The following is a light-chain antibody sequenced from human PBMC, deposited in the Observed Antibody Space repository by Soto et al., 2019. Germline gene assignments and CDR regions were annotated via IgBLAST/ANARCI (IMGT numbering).Light chain of an antibody. CDR1: QSISSY. V-gene: IGKV1-39*01. J-gene: IGKJ5*01. Sequence: DIPMTQSPSSLSASVGDRVTITCRASQSISSYLNWYQQKPGKAPKLLIYAASSLQSGVPSRFSGSGSGTDFTLTISSLQPEDFATYYCQESYSTPRMTFGQGTRLEIK. CDR2: AAS. CDR3: QESYSTPRMT.